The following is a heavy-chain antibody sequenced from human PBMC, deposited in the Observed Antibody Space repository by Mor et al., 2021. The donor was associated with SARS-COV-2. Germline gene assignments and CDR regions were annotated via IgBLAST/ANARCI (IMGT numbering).Heavy chain of an antibody. J-gene: IGHJ6*02. Sequence: HFLYGGLEWLGGTYYRSKWYNEYAVSVKGRMTINPDTSKNQFSLQMNSVTPEDTAVYYCARGWRAMDVWGQGTTVTVSS. CDR3: ARGWRAMDV. CDR2: TYYRSKWYN. V-gene: IGHV6-1*01.